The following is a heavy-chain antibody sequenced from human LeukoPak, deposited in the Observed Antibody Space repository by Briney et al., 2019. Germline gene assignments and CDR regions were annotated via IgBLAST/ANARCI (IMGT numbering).Heavy chain of an antibody. Sequence: SETLSLTCTVSGGSISSYYWSWIRQPPGKGLEWIGYIYYSGSTNYSPSLKSRVTISVDTSKNQFSLKLSSVTAADTAVYYCAREGGSGVLWGQGTLVTVSS. J-gene: IGHJ4*02. V-gene: IGHV4-59*01. CDR3: AREGGSGVL. CDR2: IYYSGST. CDR1: GGSISSYY. D-gene: IGHD3-10*01.